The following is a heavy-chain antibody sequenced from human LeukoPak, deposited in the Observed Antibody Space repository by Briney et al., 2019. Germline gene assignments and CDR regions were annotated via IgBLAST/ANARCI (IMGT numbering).Heavy chain of an antibody. D-gene: IGHD5-24*01. Sequence: SETLSLTCTVSGGSISSYYWSWIRQPPGKGLEWIGYIYYSGNTNYNPSLKRRATLSVDTSKNQFSLKLSSVTAADTAVYYCARHGDGYNWSPWDYWGQGTLVTVSS. J-gene: IGHJ4*02. CDR3: ARHGDGYNWSPWDY. CDR2: IYYSGNT. V-gene: IGHV4-59*08. CDR1: GGSISSYY.